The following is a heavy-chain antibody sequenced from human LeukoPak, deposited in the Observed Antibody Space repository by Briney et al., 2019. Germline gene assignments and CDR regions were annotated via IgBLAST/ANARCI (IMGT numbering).Heavy chain of an antibody. CDR2: ISAYHGNT. V-gene: IGHV1-18*01. Sequence: ASGKVSCKASGYTFTSYGISLVRQAPGPGLEWMGWISAYHGNTNYAHKLQGRVTMTTDTSTSTAYMELRSLRSDDTAVYYCARDVDAEYFDYWGQGTLVTVSS. J-gene: IGHJ4*02. CDR1: GYTFTSYG. D-gene: IGHD5-12*01. CDR3: ARDVDAEYFDY.